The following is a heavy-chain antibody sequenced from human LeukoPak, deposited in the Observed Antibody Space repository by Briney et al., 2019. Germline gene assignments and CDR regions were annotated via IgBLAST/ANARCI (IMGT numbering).Heavy chain of an antibody. CDR2: IHYSGSA. D-gene: IGHD6-25*01. CDR3: ARDRSGYVDYFDF. CDR1: GGSISSYY. Sequence: SETLSLTCTVSGGSISSYYWSWIRQPPGKGLEWIGSIHYSGSAYYNPSLKSRVTISVDTSKNQFSLKLSSVTAADTAVYYCARDRSGYVDYFDFWGQGTLVTVSS. J-gene: IGHJ4*02. V-gene: IGHV4-59*12.